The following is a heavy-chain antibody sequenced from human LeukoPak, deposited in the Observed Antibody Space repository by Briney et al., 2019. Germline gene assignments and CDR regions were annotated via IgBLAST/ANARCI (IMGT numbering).Heavy chain of an antibody. Sequence: SETLSLTCAVYGGSFSGYYWSWIRQPPGKGLEWIGEINHSGSTNYNPSLKSRVTISVDTSKNQYSLKLSSVTAADTAVYYCARGPPRCQLASYMYVGGKGTTVTVSS. J-gene: IGHJ6*03. CDR2: INHSGST. D-gene: IGHD2-2*01. CDR1: GGSFSGYY. CDR3: ARGPPRCQLASYMYV. V-gene: IGHV4-34*01.